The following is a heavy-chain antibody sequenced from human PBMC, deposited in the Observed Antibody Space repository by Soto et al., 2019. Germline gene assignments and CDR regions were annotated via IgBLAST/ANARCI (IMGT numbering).Heavy chain of an antibody. Sequence: EVQLVESGGGLVQPGGSLRLSCAASGFTFSSYSMNWVRQAPGKGLEWVSYISSSSSTIYYADSVKGRFTISRDNAKNSLYLQMNSLRAEDTAVYYCAREGGDGDYYYRDVWGKGTTVTVSS. J-gene: IGHJ6*03. CDR2: ISSSSSTI. D-gene: IGHD2-21*02. V-gene: IGHV3-48*01. CDR3: AREGGDGDYYYRDV. CDR1: GFTFSSYS.